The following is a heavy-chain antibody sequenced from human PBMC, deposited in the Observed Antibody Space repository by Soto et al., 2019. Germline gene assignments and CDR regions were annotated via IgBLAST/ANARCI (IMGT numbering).Heavy chain of an antibody. J-gene: IGHJ6*02. CDR2: IYYSGST. V-gene: IGHV4-59*01. D-gene: IGHD3-3*01. Sequence: QVQLQESGPGLVKPSETLSLTCTVSGGSISSYYWSWIRQPPGKGLEWIGYIYYSGSTNYNPSLKSRVTISLDSSKNQFSLKLSSVTAADTAAYYCARVLDFWRGQSHYYGMDVWGQGTTVTVSS. CDR3: ARVLDFWRGQSHYYGMDV. CDR1: GGSISSYY.